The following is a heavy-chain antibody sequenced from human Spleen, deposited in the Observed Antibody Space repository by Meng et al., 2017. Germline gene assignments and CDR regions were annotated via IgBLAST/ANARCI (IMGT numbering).Heavy chain of an antibody. V-gene: IGHV3-15*01. CDR2: MKSNVDGGTV. J-gene: IGHJ4*01. CDR3: SGHVDY. Sequence: EGKLVEAGGGFVKPGGSLRLYWAASGFTFSNAWMPWVRQAPGKGLEWIGRMKSNVDGGTVDYAAAVKGRFFISRDDSENTFYLQMNSLKTEDTAVYYCSGHVDYWGHGTLVTVSS. CDR1: GFTFSNAW.